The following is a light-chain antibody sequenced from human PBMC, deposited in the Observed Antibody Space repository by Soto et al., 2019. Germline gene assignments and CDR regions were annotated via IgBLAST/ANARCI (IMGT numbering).Light chain of an antibody. CDR1: GNNVSYPL. CDR2: NVT. J-gene: IGLJ1*01. V-gene: IGLV2-23*02. Sequence: QCVLTQPASVSGSTGQSSTITYSGNNVSYPLVSWYQQQPGKAPKLILYNVTRRPSGVSNRFSGFKSGTTASLKITGLQAEDEADYYCCSFVGVTNDVFGNGTKVTVL. CDR3: CSFVGVTNDV.